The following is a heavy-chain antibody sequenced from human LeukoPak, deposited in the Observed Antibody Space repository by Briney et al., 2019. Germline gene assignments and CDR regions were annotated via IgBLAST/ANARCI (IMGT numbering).Heavy chain of an antibody. CDR3: AKGDSYCSSTSCYMDY. Sequence: GGSLRLSCAASGFTVTSKRMSWVRQAPGKGLEWISVIYSAGSTSYADSVKGRFTISRDNSKNTLYLQMNSLRAEDTAVYYCAKGDSYCSSTSCYMDYWGQGTLVTVSS. J-gene: IGHJ4*02. CDR2: IYSAGST. CDR1: GFTVTSKR. V-gene: IGHV3-53*01. D-gene: IGHD2-2*02.